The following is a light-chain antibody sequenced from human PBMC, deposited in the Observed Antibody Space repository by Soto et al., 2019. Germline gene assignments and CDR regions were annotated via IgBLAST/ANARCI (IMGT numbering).Light chain of an antibody. CDR2: WAS. J-gene: IGKJ1*01. CDR1: QSVLYSSNNKNY. CDR3: QQYYSTPRGT. V-gene: IGKV4-1*01. Sequence: DIVMTQSPDSLAVSLGERATINCKSSQSVLYSSNNKNYLAWYQQKPGQPPKLLIYWASTRESGGPDRFSGSGSGTDFTLTISSLQAEDVAVYYCQQYYSTPRGTFGQGTKVEIK.